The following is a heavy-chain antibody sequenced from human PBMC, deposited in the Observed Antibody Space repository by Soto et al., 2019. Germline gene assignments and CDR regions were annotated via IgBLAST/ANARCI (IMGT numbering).Heavy chain of an antibody. CDR2: ICYSGST. J-gene: IGHJ3*02. CDR3: ALYTTATTPGDAFDI. CDR1: GGSISSGGYY. Sequence: SETLSLTCTVSGGSISSGGYYWSWIRQHPGKGLEWIGYICYSGSTYYNPSLKSRVTISVDTSKNQFSLKLSSVTAADTAVYYCALYTTATTPGDAFDIWGQGTMVTVSS. D-gene: IGHD1-1*01. V-gene: IGHV4-31*03.